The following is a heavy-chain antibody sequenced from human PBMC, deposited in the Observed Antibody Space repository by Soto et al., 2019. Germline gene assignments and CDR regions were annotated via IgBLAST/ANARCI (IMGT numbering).Heavy chain of an antibody. Sequence: ASVKVACKASGYTFTSCYMHWVRQAPGQELEWMGIINPSGGSTSYAQKFQGRVTMTRDTSTSTVYMELSSLRSEDTAVYYCARALRDYDSSGSNDYWGQGTLVTVSS. V-gene: IGHV1-46*01. CDR2: INPSGGST. J-gene: IGHJ4*02. CDR3: ARALRDYDSSGSNDY. D-gene: IGHD3-22*01. CDR1: GYTFTSCY.